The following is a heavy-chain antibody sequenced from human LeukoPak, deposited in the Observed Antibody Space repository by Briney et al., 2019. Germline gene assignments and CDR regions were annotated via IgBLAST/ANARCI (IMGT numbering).Heavy chain of an antibody. CDR2: ISYDGSNK. V-gene: IGHV3-30*04. J-gene: IGHJ4*02. CDR1: GFTFSSYA. D-gene: IGHD3-10*01. CDR3: ARDSSPYYYGSGSHDY. Sequence: GGSLSLSCAASGFTFSSYARHWIRQAPGKGLEWVAVISYDGSNKYYADSVKGRFTISRDNSKNTLYLQMNSLRAEETAVYYCARDSSPYYYGSGSHDYWGQGTLVTVSS.